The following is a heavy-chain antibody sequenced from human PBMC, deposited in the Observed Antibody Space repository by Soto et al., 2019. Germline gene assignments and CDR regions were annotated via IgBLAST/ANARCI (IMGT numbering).Heavy chain of an antibody. V-gene: IGHV1-69*06. CDR1: GGTFRSYA. Sequence: GASVKVSCKASGGTFRSYAISWVRQAPGHGLEWMGGIIPIFGTANYAQKFQGRVTITADKSTSTAYMELSSLRSEDTAVYYCASVVVPAAIRKNYHHYLIAFWGQGSTVTVSS. CDR3: ASVVVPAAIRKNYHHYLIAF. D-gene: IGHD2-2*02. J-gene: IGHJ6*02. CDR2: IIPIFGTA.